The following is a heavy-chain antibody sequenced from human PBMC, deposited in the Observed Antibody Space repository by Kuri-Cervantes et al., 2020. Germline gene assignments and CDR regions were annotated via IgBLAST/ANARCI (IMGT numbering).Heavy chain of an antibody. CDR1: GFTSSSYE. V-gene: IGHV3-48*03. D-gene: IGHD1-14*01. CDR3: AKDLTPGGGDAFDI. CDR2: ITPGGVST. J-gene: IGHJ3*02. Sequence: GESLKISCAASGFTSSSYEMNWVRQAPGRGLEWVSYITPGGVSTHYADSVKGRFTISRDDAKNSLYLQMNSLRAEDTAVYYCAKDLTPGGGDAFDIWGQGTMVTVSS.